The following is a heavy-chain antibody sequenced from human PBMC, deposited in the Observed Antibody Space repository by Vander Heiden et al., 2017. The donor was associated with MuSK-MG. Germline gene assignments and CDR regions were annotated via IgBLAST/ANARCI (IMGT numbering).Heavy chain of an antibody. J-gene: IGHJ6*03. CDR3: ARETSETYYYYYMDV. V-gene: IGHV1-3*01. CDR2: INAGNGNT. Sequence: QVQLVQSGAEVKKPGASVKVSCKASGYTFTSYAMHWVRQAPGQRREWMGWINAGNGNTKYSQKFQGRVTITRDTSASTAYMELSSLRSEDTAVYYCARETSETYYYYYMDVWGQGTTVTVSS. CDR1: GYTFTSYA.